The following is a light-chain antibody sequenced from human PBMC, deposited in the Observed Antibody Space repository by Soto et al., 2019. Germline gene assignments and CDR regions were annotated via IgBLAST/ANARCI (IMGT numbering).Light chain of an antibody. CDR1: QTISSW. Sequence: DIQITHSPFILSGTVGASGTITCRASQTISSWLAWYQQKPGKAPKLLIYAASSLQSGVPSRFSGSGSGTDFTLTISSLEPEDFAVYYCQQRSNWPITFDQGTRLEI. V-gene: IGKV1-5*01. CDR2: AAS. J-gene: IGKJ5*01. CDR3: QQRSNWPIT.